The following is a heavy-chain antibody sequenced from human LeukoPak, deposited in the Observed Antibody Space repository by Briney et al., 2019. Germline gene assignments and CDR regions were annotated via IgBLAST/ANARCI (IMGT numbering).Heavy chain of an antibody. V-gene: IGHV3-15*04. CDR2: IENNADGGTT. J-gene: IGHJ3*02. CDR1: GFTFSNAW. Sequence: GGSLRLSCAASGFTFSNAWMTWVRQAPGKGLEWVGRIENNADGGTTDYAAPVKGRFTISRDDSKNTLYLQMDSLKIEDTAVYYCTTVGLEYSYIWGQGTMVTVSS. CDR3: TTVGLEYSYI. D-gene: IGHD2-15*01.